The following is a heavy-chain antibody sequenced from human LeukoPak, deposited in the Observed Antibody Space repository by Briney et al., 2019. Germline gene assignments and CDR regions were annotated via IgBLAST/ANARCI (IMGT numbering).Heavy chain of an antibody. CDR1: GFVINNYW. V-gene: IGHV3-74*03. CDR3: ARYRHLGY. J-gene: IGHJ4*02. CDR2: VNGDGTTT. Sequence: GGSLRLSCAAPGFVINNYWMHWVRQAPGKGLVWVSGVNGDGTTTTYAGSVKGRFTISRDNAKNTVYLQVNSLRAEDTAVYYCARYRHLGYWGQGTLVTVSS.